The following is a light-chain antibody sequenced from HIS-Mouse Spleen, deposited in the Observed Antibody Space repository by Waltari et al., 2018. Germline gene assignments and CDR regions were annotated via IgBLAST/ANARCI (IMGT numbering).Light chain of an antibody. J-gene: IGLJ2*01. CDR2: ADS. Sequence: SYELTQPPSVSVSPGHTARITCSGDALPTQYAYWYQQKSGQAPVLVIYADSKRPSGIPERFSGSSSGTMATLTISGAQVEDEADYYCYSTDSSGNHRVFGGGTKLTVL. CDR1: ALPTQY. V-gene: IGLV3-10*01. CDR3: YSTDSSGNHRV.